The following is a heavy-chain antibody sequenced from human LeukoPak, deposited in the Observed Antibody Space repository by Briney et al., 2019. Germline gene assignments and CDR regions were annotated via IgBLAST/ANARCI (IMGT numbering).Heavy chain of an antibody. CDR3: AELGITMIGGV. D-gene: IGHD3-10*02. Sequence: GGSLRLSCAASGFTFSSYGMHWVRQAPGKGLEWVTFIQYDGSNKYYADSVKGRFTISRDNSKNTLYLQMNSLKAEDTAVYYCAELGITMIGGVWGKGTTVTISS. CDR2: IQYDGSNK. J-gene: IGHJ6*04. CDR1: GFTFSSYG. V-gene: IGHV3-30*02.